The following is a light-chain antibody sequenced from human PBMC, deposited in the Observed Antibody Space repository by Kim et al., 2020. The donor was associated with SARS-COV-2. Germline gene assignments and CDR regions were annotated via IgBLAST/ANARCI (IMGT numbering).Light chain of an antibody. Sequence: SPGDRATLSCRASQSVSSSYLAWYQKKPGQAPRLLIYGASSRATGIPDRFSGSGSGTDFTLTISRLEPEDFAVYYCQQYGSSPRTFGQGTKVDIK. CDR1: QSVSSSY. CDR2: GAS. CDR3: QQYGSSPRT. J-gene: IGKJ1*01. V-gene: IGKV3-20*01.